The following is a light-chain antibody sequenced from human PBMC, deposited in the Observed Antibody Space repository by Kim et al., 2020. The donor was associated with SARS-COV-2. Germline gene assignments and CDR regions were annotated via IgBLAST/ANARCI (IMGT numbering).Light chain of an antibody. CDR3: QQYYKWPLT. Sequence: VSLGERPTLSCWASQSVTTSLACYQQKPGRPPRLLIYDASTRATGTPGGVSGSGSGTEFTPTISSLQSGDFALYYCQQYYKWPLTFGQGTKVDIK. J-gene: IGKJ1*01. CDR1: QSVTTS. V-gene: IGKV3-15*01. CDR2: DAS.